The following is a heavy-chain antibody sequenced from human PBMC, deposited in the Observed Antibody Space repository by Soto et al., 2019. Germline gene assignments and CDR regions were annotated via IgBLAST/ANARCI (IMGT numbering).Heavy chain of an antibody. CDR1: GGSFSGYY. V-gene: IGHV4-34*01. CDR2: INHSGST. CDR3: ARGNYDFWSGYYTDFDY. J-gene: IGHJ4*02. D-gene: IGHD3-3*01. Sequence: QVQLQQWGAGLLKPSETLSLTCAVYGGSFSGYYWSWIRQPPGKGLEWIGEINHSGSTNYNPSLKSRVTISVDTSKNQFSLKLSSVTAADTAVYYCARGNYDFWSGYYTDFDYWGQGTLVTVSS.